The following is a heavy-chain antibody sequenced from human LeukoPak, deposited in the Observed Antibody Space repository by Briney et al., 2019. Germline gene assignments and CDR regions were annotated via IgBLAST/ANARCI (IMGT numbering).Heavy chain of an antibody. J-gene: IGHJ5*02. D-gene: IGHD3-10*01. V-gene: IGHV4-61*02. CDR3: ARWDGSGSSRWLDP. CDR2: IYTSGST. Sequence: SQTLSLTCTVSGGSISSGSYYWSWIRQPAGKGLEWIGRIYTSGSTNYNPSLKSRVTISVDTSKNQFSLKLSSVTAADTAVYYCARWDGSGSSRWLDPWGQGTLVTVSS. CDR1: GGSISSGSYY.